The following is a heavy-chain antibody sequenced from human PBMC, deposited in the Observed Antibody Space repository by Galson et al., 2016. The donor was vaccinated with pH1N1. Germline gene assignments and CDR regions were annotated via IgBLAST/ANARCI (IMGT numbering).Heavy chain of an antibody. V-gene: IGHV3-30*04. CDR1: GFAFTSYA. CDR3: AKDSEYSGHEGFH. D-gene: IGHD5-12*01. Sequence: LRLSCAASGFAFTSYAMHWVRQAPGKGLEWVAVILYDGTNEYYADSVKGRFTISRDKTQSTVYLQMNSLRTEDTAVYYCAKDSEYSGHEGFHWAQGTLVIVSS. CDR2: ILYDGTNE. J-gene: IGHJ4*02.